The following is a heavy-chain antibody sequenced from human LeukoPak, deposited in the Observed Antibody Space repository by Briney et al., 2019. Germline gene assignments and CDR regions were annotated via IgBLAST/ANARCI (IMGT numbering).Heavy chain of an antibody. V-gene: IGHV3-7*03. CDR2: INHNGNVN. Sequence: GSLRLSCAASGSTFSSYWMNWARQAPGKGLEWVASINHNGNVNYYVDSVRGRFTISRDNAKNSLYLQMSNLRAEDTAVYFCARGGGLDVWGQGATVTVSS. D-gene: IGHD3-16*01. CDR3: ARGGGLDV. J-gene: IGHJ6*02. CDR1: GSTFSSYW.